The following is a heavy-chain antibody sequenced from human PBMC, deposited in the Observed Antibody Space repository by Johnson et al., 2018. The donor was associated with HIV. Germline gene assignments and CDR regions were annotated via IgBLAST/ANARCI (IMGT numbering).Heavy chain of an antibody. J-gene: IGHJ3*02. CDR3: ARVGYSNYGGGAFDI. CDR2: IYSGGST. V-gene: IGHV3-66*01. Sequence: VQLVESGGGLVQPGGSLRLSCAASGFTVSSNYMSWVRQAPGKGLEWVSVIYSGGSTGYTDSVKGRFTISRDNAKNSLYLQMNSLRAEDTALYYCARVGYSNYGGGAFDIWGQGTMVTVSS. D-gene: IGHD4-11*01. CDR1: GFTVSSNY.